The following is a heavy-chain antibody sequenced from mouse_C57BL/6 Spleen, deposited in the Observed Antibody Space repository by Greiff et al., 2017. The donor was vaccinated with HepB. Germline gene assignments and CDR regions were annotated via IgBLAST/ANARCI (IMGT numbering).Heavy chain of an antibody. CDR1: GYTFTSYW. D-gene: IGHD2-3*01. CDR3: ARCYDGRAMDY. V-gene: IGHV1-69*01. Sequence: QVQLQQPGAELVMPGASVKLSCKASGYTFTSYWMHWVKQRPGQGLEWIGEIDPSDSYTNYNQKFKGKSTLTVDKSSSTAYMQLSSLTSEDSAVYYCARCYDGRAMDYWGQGTSVTVSS. J-gene: IGHJ4*01. CDR2: IDPSDSYT.